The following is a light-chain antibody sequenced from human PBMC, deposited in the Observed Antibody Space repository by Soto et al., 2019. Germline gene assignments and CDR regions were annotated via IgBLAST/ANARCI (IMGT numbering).Light chain of an antibody. J-gene: IGLJ2*01. Sequence: QPVLTQSPSASASLGASVKLTCTLRSGHSNYAIAWHQQHPEKGPRYLMKLNSDGSHSKGDGIPDRFSGSSSGAERYLTISSLQSEDESDYYCQTWGTGIQVFGGGTKLTVL. CDR1: SGHSNYA. CDR3: QTWGTGIQV. V-gene: IGLV4-69*01. CDR2: LNSDGSH.